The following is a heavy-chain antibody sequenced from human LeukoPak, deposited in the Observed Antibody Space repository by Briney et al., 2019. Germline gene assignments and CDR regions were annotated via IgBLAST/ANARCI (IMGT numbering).Heavy chain of an antibody. J-gene: IGHJ4*02. CDR3: AAADSSGPFDY. V-gene: IGHV3-9*01. CDR1: GFTFDDYA. D-gene: IGHD3-22*01. CDR2: ISWNSGSI. Sequence: GRSLRLSCAASGFTFDDYAMHWVRQAPGKGLEWVSGISWNSGSIGYADSVKGRFTISRDNAKNSLYLQMDSLRAEDTALYYCAAADSSGPFDYWGQGTLVTVSS.